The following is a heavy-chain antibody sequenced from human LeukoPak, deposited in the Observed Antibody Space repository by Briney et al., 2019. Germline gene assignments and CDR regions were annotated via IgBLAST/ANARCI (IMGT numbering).Heavy chain of an antibody. D-gene: IGHD3-22*01. V-gene: IGHV3-30*18. CDR3: AKAMYADYDSSDL. J-gene: IGHJ4*02. CDR1: GFTFRSYG. Sequence: GGSLRLSCAASGFTFRSYGMHWVRQAPGKGLGWVAVISRDGSNKYYADSVKGRFTISRDNSKNTLYLQMNSLRGEDTAVYYCAKAMYADYDSSDLWGQGTLVTVSS. CDR2: ISRDGSNK.